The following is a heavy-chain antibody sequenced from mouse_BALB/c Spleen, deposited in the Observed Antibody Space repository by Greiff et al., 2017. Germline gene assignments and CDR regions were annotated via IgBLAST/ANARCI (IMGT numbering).Heavy chain of an antibody. Sequence: EVQLVESGPGLVQPSQSLSLTCSVTGYSITSGYYWNWLRQFPGNKLEWMGYISYDGSNNYNPSLKSRISITRDTSKNQFFLKLNSVTTEDTATYYCARGGNGYDAWFAYWGQGTLVTVSA. J-gene: IGHJ3*01. V-gene: IGHV3-6*02. CDR3: ARGGNGYDAWFAY. D-gene: IGHD2-2*01. CDR1: GYSITSGYY. CDR2: ISYDGSN.